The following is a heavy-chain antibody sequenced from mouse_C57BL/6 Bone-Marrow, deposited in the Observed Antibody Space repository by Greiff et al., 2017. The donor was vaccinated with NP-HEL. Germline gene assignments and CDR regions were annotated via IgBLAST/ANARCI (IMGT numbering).Heavy chain of an antibody. CDR2: IRSKSNNYAT. CDR1: GFSFNTYA. J-gene: IGHJ4*01. V-gene: IGHV10-1*01. CDR3: VRHDDYYAMDY. Sequence: EVKVVESGGGLVQPKGSLKLSCAASGFSFNTYAMNWVRQAPGKGLEWVARIRSKSNNYATYYADSVKDRFTISRDDSESMLYLQMNNLKTEDTAMDYCVRHDDYYAMDYWGQGTSVTVSS.